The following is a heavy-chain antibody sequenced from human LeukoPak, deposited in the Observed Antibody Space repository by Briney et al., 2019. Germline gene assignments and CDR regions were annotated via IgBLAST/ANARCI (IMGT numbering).Heavy chain of an antibody. D-gene: IGHD1-14*01. Sequence: GGSLRLSCAASGFTFSSYGMHWVRQAPGKGLEWVAFIRYDGSNKYYADSVKGRFTISRDNAKNSLYLQMNSLRAEDTAVYYCARDLNHYYGMDVWGQGTTVTVSS. CDR2: IRYDGSNK. V-gene: IGHV3-30*02. CDR3: ARDLNHYYGMDV. CDR1: GFTFSSYG. J-gene: IGHJ6*02.